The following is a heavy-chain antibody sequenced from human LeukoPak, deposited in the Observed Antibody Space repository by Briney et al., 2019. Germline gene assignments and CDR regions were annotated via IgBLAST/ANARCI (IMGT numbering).Heavy chain of an antibody. CDR1: GGTFSSYA. CDR2: IIPIFGTA. CDR3: ARSADFYDSSGYRFDY. D-gene: IGHD3-22*01. Sequence: ASVKVSCKASGGTFSSYAISWVRQAPGQGLEWMGGIIPIFGTANYAQKFQGRVTITADESTSTAYMELSSLRSEDMAVYYCARSADFYDSSGYRFDYWGQGTLVTVSS. V-gene: IGHV1-69*13. J-gene: IGHJ4*02.